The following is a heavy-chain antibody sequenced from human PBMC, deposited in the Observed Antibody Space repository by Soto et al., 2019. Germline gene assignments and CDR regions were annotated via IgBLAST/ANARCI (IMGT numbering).Heavy chain of an antibody. V-gene: IGHV1-18*01. J-gene: IGHJ5*02. CDR2: ISAYNGNT. Sequence: GASVKVSCKASGYTFTSYAMHWVRQAPGQGLEWMGWISAYNGNTNYAQKLQGRVTMTTDTSTSTAYMELRSLRSDDTAVYYCARQQGSGSFDPWGQGTLVTVSS. D-gene: IGHD6-19*01. CDR1: GYTFTSYA. CDR3: ARQQGSGSFDP.